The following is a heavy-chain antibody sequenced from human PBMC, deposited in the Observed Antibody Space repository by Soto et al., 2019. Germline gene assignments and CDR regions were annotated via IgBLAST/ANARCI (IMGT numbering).Heavy chain of an antibody. D-gene: IGHD2-2*01. J-gene: IGHJ6*03. V-gene: IGHV4-39*01. CDR3: ARSGGYCSSTSCYPYYYYYMDD. Sequence: SETLSLTCTVSGGSISSSSYYWGWIRQPPGKGLEWIGSIYYSGSTYYNPSLKSRVTISVDTSKNQFSLKLSSVTAADTAVYYCARSGGYCSSTSCYPYYYYYMDDWGKGTTVTVSS. CDR1: GGSISSSSYY. CDR2: IYYSGST.